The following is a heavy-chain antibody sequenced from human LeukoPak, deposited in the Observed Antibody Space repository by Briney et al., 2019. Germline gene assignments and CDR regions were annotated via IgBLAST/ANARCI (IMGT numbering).Heavy chain of an antibody. V-gene: IGHV3-23*01. CDR3: AKGSREWELLDAFDI. D-gene: IGHD1-26*01. CDR2: ISGSGSRT. J-gene: IGHJ3*02. CDR1: GFTYSSYG. Sequence: GGSLRLSCAASGFTYSSYGMTWVRQAPGKGLEWVSGISGSGSRTDYADSVKGRFTISRDNAKNTLYLQMNSLRAEDTAAYYCAKGSREWELLDAFDIWGQGTMVTVPS.